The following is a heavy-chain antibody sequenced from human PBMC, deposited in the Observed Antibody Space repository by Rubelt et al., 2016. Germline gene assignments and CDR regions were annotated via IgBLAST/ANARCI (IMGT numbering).Heavy chain of an antibody. CDR1: GGSFSGYY. V-gene: IGHV4-34*01. CDR3: ARGRGSSWHRYDAFDI. Sequence: QVQLQQWGAGLLKPSETLSLTCAVYGGSFSGYYWSWIRQPPGKGLEWIGEINHSGSTNYNPSLKSRVTKSVDTSKNQFSLKLSSVTAADTAVYYCARGRGSSWHRYDAFDIWGQGTMVTVSS. J-gene: IGHJ3*02. D-gene: IGHD6-6*01. CDR2: INHSGST.